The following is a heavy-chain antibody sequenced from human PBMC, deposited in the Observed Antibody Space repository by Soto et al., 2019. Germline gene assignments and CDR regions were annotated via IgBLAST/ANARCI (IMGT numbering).Heavy chain of an antibody. CDR1: GFSLSTSGVG. CDR2: IFWDDDQ. D-gene: IGHD1-1*01. CDR3: AIRGPWISAFHV. V-gene: IGHV2-5*02. J-gene: IGHJ3*01. Sequence: QITLKESGPALVKPTQPLTLTCTFSGFSLSTSGVGVAWIRQPPGKALEWLALIFWDDDQRYSPSLKSRLTITKDTSKIQVVLTMANMNPMDTGTYYCAIRGPWISAFHVWGPGTTVSVSS.